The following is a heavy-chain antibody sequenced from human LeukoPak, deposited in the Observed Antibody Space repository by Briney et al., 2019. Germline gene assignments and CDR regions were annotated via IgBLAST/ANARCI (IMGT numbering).Heavy chain of an antibody. J-gene: IGHJ4*02. Sequence: PSETLSLTCTVSGGSISSGDYYWSWIRQPPGKGLEWIGYIYYNGSTYYNPSLKSRVTISVDTSKNQFSLKLSSVTAADTAVYYCAREYYDYVWGSYGIDYWGQGTLVTVSS. CDR3: AREYYDYVWGSYGIDY. D-gene: IGHD3-16*01. CDR1: GGSISSGDYY. V-gene: IGHV4-30-4*01. CDR2: IYYNGST.